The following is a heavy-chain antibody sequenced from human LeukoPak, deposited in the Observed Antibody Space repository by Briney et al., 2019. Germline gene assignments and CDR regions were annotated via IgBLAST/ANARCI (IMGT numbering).Heavy chain of an antibody. CDR2: IYHSGGT. J-gene: IGHJ3*02. CDR3: ARDRTIFGVADAFDI. Sequence: SETLSLTCTVSGGSISSSSYYWGWIRQPPGKGLEWIGSIYHSGGTYYNPSLKSRVTISVDRSKNQFSLKLSSVTAADTAVYYCARDRTIFGVADAFDIWGQGTMVTVSS. V-gene: IGHV4-39*07. D-gene: IGHD3-3*01. CDR1: GGSISSSSYY.